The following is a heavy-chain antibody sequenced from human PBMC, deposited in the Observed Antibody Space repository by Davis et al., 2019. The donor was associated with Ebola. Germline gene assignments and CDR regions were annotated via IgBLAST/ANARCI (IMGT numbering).Heavy chain of an antibody. CDR2: IHYSGST. CDR1: GGSVSSGSYY. Sequence: PSETLSLTCTVSGGSVSSGSYYWSWIRQPPGKGLEWIGYIHYSGSTNYNPSLKSRVTISVDTSKNQFSLKLSSVTAADTAVYYCARDRGRLNYDFWSGHWSWFDPWGQGTLVTVSS. D-gene: IGHD3-3*01. J-gene: IGHJ5*02. CDR3: ARDRGRLNYDFWSGHWSWFDP. V-gene: IGHV4-61*01.